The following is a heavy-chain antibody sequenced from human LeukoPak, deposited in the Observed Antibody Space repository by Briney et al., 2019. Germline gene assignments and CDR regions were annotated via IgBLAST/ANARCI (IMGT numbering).Heavy chain of an antibody. CDR2: IYHSGST. J-gene: IGHJ4*02. D-gene: IGHD1-26*01. Sequence: SETLSLTCTVSGYSISSGYYWGWIRQPPGKGLEWIGSIYHSGSTYYNPSLKSRVTISVDTSKNQLSLKLSSVTAADTAVYYCARDRSGSLDYWGQGTLVTVSP. CDR3: ARDRSGSLDY. V-gene: IGHV4-38-2*02. CDR1: GYSISSGYY.